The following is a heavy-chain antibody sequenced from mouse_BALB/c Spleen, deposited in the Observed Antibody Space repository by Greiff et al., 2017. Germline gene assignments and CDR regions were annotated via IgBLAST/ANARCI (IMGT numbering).Heavy chain of an antibody. CDR3: ARERFAY. J-gene: IGHJ3*01. CDR2: INPGSGGT. V-gene: IGHV1-54*01. Sequence: VKVVESGAELVRPGTSVKVSCKASGYAFTNYLIEWVKQRPGQGLEWIGVINPGSGGTNYNEKFKGKATLTADKSSSTAYMQLSSLTSDDSAVYFCARERFAYWGQGTLVTVSA. CDR1: GYAFTNYL.